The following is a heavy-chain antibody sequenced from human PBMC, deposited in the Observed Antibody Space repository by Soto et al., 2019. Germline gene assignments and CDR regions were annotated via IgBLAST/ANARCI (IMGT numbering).Heavy chain of an antibody. V-gene: IGHV4-30-4*08. CDR2: IYLSGFT. CDR1: GGSITSSKHY. CDR3: ARHHDS. J-gene: IGHJ4*02. Sequence: PSETLSLTCTVSGGSITSSKHYWSWIRQHPGKGLEWIGYIYLSGFTYSNPSLKSRVSMSIDTSKNEFSLKLSSVTAADTAVYYCARHHDSWGQGTLVTVSS.